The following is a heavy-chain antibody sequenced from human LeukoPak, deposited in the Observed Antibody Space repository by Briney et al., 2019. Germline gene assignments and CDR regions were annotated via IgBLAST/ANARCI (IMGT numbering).Heavy chain of an antibody. CDR3: ARTILPRWWFDP. V-gene: IGHV4-39*01. D-gene: IGHD2-21*01. CDR2: IYYSGNT. CDR1: GGSISNSNYY. J-gene: IGHJ5*02. Sequence: SETLSLTCTVSGGSISNSNYYWGWIRQSPGEGLEWIGSIYYSGNTYYNPSLKGRVTISVDTSENQFSLILSSVTAADTAVYYCARTILPRWWFDPWGQGTLVTIPS.